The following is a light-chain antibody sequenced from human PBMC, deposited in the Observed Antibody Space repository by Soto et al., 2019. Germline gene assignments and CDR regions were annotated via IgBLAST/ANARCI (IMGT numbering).Light chain of an antibody. CDR2: EVS. J-gene: IGLJ1*01. CDR1: SSDVGSYNY. V-gene: IGLV2-14*01. Sequence: QSALTQPASVSGSPGQSITISCTGTSSDVGSYNYVSWYQQHPGKAPKLMIYEVSYRPSGVSNRFSGSKSGNTASLTISGLQAEDEADYYCSSYTSSGTVVFGSGTKVTVL. CDR3: SSYTSSGTVV.